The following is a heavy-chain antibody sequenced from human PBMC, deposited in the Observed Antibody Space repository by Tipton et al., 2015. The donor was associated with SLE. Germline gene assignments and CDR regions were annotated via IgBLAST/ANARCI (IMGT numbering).Heavy chain of an antibody. CDR2: IYSGGST. CDR1: GFTVSSNY. V-gene: IGHV3-53*04. Sequence: SLRLSCAASGFTVSSNYMSWVRQAPGKGLEWVSVIYSGGSTYYADSVKGRFTISRHNSKNTLYLQMNSLRAEDTAVYYCARDHSSSRYYFDYWGQGTLVTVSS. CDR3: ARDHSSSRYYFDY. J-gene: IGHJ4*02. D-gene: IGHD6-13*01.